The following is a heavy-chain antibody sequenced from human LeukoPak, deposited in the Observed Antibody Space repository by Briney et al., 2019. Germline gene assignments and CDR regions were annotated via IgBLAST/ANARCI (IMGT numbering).Heavy chain of an antibody. J-gene: IGHJ4*02. V-gene: IGHV3-23*01. CDR3: AKGEFWSAYYN. D-gene: IGHD3-3*01. CDR2: ISDAAGTT. Sequence: PGASLRLSCAASGFTFSTFAMNWVRQAPGKGLEWVSTISDAAGTTYYADSVRGRFTFSRDNSKNTLYLQMNSLRAEDTAVYYCAKGEFWSAYYNWGQGTLVTVSS. CDR1: GFTFSTFA.